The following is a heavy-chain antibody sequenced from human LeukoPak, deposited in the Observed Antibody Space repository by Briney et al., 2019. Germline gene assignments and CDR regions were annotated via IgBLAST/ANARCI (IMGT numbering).Heavy chain of an antibody. Sequence: GGSLRLSCTASGFRFSTYWMSWVRQAPGKGLEWVAKIKQDGNEKDYVDSVKGRFTISRDNAEQSLYLQMNSLRADDTAVYYCGTVHRCNWFDPWGQGTLVTVSS. CDR1: GFRFSTYW. CDR3: GTVHRCNWFDP. J-gene: IGHJ5*02. D-gene: IGHD1/OR15-1a*01. V-gene: IGHV3-7*01. CDR2: IKQDGNEK.